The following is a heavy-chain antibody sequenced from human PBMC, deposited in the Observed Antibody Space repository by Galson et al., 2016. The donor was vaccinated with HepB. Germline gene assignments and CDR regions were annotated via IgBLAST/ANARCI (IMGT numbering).Heavy chain of an antibody. CDR3: APYYYDRSGYYFRTQGYFDY. D-gene: IGHD3-22*01. J-gene: IGHJ4*02. CDR1: GFSLSTSGAG. Sequence: PALVKPTQTLTLTCTFSGFSLSTSGAGVGWIRQPPGKALEWLALIYWDDDKRYSTSLKSRLTITKDTSKNQVVLTMTNMDPVDTATNYCAPYYYDRSGYYFRTQGYFDYWGQGTLVTVSS. CDR2: IYWDDDK. V-gene: IGHV2-5*02.